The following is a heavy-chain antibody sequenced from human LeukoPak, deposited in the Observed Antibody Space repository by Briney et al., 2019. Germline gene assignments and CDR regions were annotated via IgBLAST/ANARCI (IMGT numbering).Heavy chain of an antibody. D-gene: IGHD3-22*01. V-gene: IGHV3-23*01. CDR2: ISGSGGST. CDR3: AKAYLYDSSGYPPAIDY. J-gene: IGHJ4*02. CDR1: GFTFSSYA. Sequence: PGGSLRLSCAASGFTFSSYAMSWVRQAPGKGLEWVSAISGSGGSTYYADSVKGRFTISRDNSKNTLYPQMNSLRAEDTAVYYCAKAYLYDSSGYPPAIDYWGQGTLVTVSS.